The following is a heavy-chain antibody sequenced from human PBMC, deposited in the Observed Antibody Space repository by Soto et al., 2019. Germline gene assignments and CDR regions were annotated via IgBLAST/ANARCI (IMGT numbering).Heavy chain of an antibody. V-gene: IGHV3-23*01. D-gene: IGHD6-19*01. CDR2: ISGSGGST. CDR1: GFTFSSYA. CDR3: AKDERQWLVRGWFDP. Sequence: EVQLLESGGGLVQPGGSLRLSCAASGFTFSSYAMSWGRQAPGKGLEWVSAISGSGGSTYYADSVKGRFTISRDNSKNTLYLKMNSLRAEDTAVYYCAKDERQWLVRGWFDPWGQGTLVTVSS. J-gene: IGHJ5*02.